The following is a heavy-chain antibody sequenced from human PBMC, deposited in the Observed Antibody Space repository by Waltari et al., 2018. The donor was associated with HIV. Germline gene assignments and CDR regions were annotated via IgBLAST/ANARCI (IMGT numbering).Heavy chain of an antibody. CDR1: GFPFSSYG. J-gene: IGHJ4*02. CDR2: ISYDGSNK. Sequence: QVQLVASGGGVVQPGRSLRLSCAASGFPFSSYGMHWVRQAPGKGLEWVAVISYDGSNKYYADAVKGRFTISRDNSKNTLDLQMNSLRAEDTAVYYCAKDKGGVTYIFDYWGQGTLVTVSS. V-gene: IGHV3-30*18. CDR3: AKDKGGVTYIFDY. D-gene: IGHD1-1*01.